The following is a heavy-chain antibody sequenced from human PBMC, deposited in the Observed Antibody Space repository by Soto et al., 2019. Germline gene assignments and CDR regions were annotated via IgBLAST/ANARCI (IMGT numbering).Heavy chain of an antibody. Sequence: QVRLVESGGGVVQPGRSLRLSCAASGFTFSSFGMHWVRQTPGKGLEWVAVISNDGSDTYYADSVKGRFTISRDNSKNSLYLQMNSLRAEDTAVYYCAKSVAPTPLGFLFDHWGQGTLVTVSS. CDR3: AKSVAPTPLGFLFDH. CDR1: GFTFSSFG. CDR2: ISNDGSDT. D-gene: IGHD2-2*01. V-gene: IGHV3-30*18. J-gene: IGHJ4*02.